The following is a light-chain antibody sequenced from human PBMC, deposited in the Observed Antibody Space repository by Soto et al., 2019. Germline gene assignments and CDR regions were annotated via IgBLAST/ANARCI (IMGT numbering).Light chain of an antibody. CDR3: QQRSNWPPIT. V-gene: IGKV3D-20*02. CDR2: GAS. J-gene: IGKJ5*01. Sequence: EIVLTQSPGTLSLSPGERAPLSCRARQSVSSSYLAWYQQKPGQAPRLLIYGASSRATGIPDRFSGSGSGTDFTLTISRLEPEDAAVYYCQQRSNWPPITFGQGTRLEIK. CDR1: QSVSSSY.